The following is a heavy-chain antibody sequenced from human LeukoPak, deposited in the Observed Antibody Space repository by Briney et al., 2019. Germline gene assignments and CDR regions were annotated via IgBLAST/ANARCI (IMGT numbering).Heavy chain of an antibody. D-gene: IGHD3-22*01. J-gene: IGHJ4*02. CDR2: ISGSGGRT. CDR1: GFTFSSYA. CDR3: AKRPIGSSGYYGMQGFDY. V-gene: IGHV3-23*01. Sequence: GGSLXLSCAASGFTFSSYAMSWVRQAPGKGLEGVSAISGSGGRTYYAESVKGRLTISRDNYKKTLYMQMNSLRAEDTAVYYCAKRPIGSSGYYGMQGFDYWGQGTLVTVSS.